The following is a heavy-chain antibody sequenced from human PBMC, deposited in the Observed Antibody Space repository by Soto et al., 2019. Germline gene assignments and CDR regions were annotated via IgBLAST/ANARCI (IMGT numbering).Heavy chain of an antibody. CDR1: GASVSSKSAA. CDR3: GTFLTTSSPDV. J-gene: IGHJ6*04. D-gene: IGHD2-2*01. Sequence: QVQLQQSGPGLVKPSQTLSLTCAISGASVSSKSAAWNWIRQYPSRGLEWLGRTYYRSKWYNDYAVSVKSRIIINPDTSKNQIALHLNSVTPEDTAVYYCGTFLTTSSPDVCGEGTTVTVSS. CDR2: TYYRSKWYN. V-gene: IGHV6-1*01.